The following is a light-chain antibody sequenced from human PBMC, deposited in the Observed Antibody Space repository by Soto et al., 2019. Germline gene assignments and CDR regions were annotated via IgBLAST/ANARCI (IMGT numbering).Light chain of an antibody. V-gene: IGLV1-40*01. J-gene: IGLJ1*01. Sequence: QSVLTQPPSVSGAPGQRVTISCTGGSSNIGAGYDVHWYQQLPGTAPKILIYGNTNRPSGVPDRFSGSKSGTSASLAITGLQAEDEADYYCQSYDSSLSVNYVFGTGTKVTV. CDR1: SSNIGAGYD. CDR3: QSYDSSLSVNYV. CDR2: GNT.